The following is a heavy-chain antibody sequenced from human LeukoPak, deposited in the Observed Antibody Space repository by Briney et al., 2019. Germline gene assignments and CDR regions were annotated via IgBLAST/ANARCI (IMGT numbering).Heavy chain of an antibody. CDR3: ARDRRYMDV. V-gene: IGHV4-39*07. J-gene: IGHJ6*03. Sequence: SETLSLTCTVSGGSISSSSYYWGWIRQPPGKGLEWIGSIYYSGSTYYNPSLKSRVTISVDTSKNQFSLKLSSVTAADTAVYYCARDRRYMDVWGKGTTVTVSS. CDR2: IYYSGST. CDR1: GGSISSSSYY.